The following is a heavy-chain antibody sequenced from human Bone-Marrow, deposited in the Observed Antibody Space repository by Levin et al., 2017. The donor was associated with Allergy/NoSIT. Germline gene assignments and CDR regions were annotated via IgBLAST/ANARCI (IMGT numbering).Heavy chain of an antibody. CDR1: GFRFSSYD. D-gene: IGHD6-19*01. Sequence: GGSLRLSCAASGFRFSSYDMHWVRQAPGKGLECVAEISFDGSKKYYADSVRGRFTISRDNSKNTLFLQMNGLRAEDTAVYYCANLAVAGTIPPSWGQGTLVTVSS. V-gene: IGHV3-30*18. CDR2: ISFDGSKK. J-gene: IGHJ4*02. CDR3: ANLAVAGTIPPS.